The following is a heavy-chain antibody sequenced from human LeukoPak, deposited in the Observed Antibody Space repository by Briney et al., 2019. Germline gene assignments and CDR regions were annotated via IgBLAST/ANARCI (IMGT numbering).Heavy chain of an antibody. D-gene: IGHD3-16*02. Sequence: PSETLSLTCTVSGGSISSGDYYWGWLRQPPGKGLEWIGYIYYSGSTYYNPSLKSRVTISVDTSKNQFSLKLSSVTAADTAVYCCARAQRYLLLFDPWGQGTLVTVSS. CDR1: GGSISSGDYY. CDR2: IYYSGST. V-gene: IGHV4-30-4*01. CDR3: ARAQRYLLLFDP. J-gene: IGHJ5*02.